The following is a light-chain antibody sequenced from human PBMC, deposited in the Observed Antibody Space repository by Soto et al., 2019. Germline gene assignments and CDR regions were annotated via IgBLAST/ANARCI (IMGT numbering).Light chain of an antibody. CDR1: QSVPSNS. CDR3: EYYGNSPLT. Sequence: EIVLTQAPGTLSLSPGDRATLSCRASQSVPSNSLAWYQQKPGQAPWLLISGASSRATGIPERFSGSGSGTDFTLTISRLEPEDFAVYYCEYYGNSPLTCGGGTKVDIK. CDR2: GAS. V-gene: IGKV3-20*01. J-gene: IGKJ4*01.